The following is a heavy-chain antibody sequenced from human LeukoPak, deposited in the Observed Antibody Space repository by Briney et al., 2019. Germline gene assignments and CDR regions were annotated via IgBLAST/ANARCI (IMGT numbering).Heavy chain of an antibody. CDR2: IYPGDSDT. CDR3: ARHGLGRWLVRGVDY. J-gene: IGHJ4*02. D-gene: IGHD6-19*01. CDR1: GYSFTSYW. V-gene: IGHV5-51*01. Sequence: GESLKISCKGSGYSFTSYWIGWVRQMPGKGLEWMGIIYPGDSDTRYSPSFQGQVTISADKSISTAYLQWSSLKASDTAMYYCARHGLGRWLVRGVDYWGQGTLVTVSS.